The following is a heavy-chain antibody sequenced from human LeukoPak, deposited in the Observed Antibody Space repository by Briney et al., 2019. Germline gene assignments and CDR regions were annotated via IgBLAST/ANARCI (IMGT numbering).Heavy chain of an antibody. D-gene: IGHD6-6*01. J-gene: IGHJ4*02. V-gene: IGHV1-8*03. CDR3: ARAEYSSSLGDY. CDR1: GYTFTSYD. CDR2: MNPNSGNT. Sequence: ASVKVSCKASGYTFTSYDINWVRQATGQGLEWMGWMNPNSGNTDYAQKFQGRVTITRNTSISTAYMELRSLRSEDTAVYYCARAEYSSSLGDYWGQGTLVTVSS.